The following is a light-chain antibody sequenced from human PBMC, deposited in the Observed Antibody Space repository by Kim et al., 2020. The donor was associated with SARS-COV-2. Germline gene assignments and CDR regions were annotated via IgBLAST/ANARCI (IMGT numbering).Light chain of an antibody. Sequence: SITNSCTGTSSDVGGYNYVSWYQQHPGKAPNLMIYDVSNRPSGVSNRFSGSKSGNTASLTISGLQAEDEADYYCSSYISSSTNYVFGSGTKVTVL. CDR1: SSDVGGYNY. J-gene: IGLJ1*01. CDR3: SSYISSSTNYV. CDR2: DVS. V-gene: IGLV2-14*03.